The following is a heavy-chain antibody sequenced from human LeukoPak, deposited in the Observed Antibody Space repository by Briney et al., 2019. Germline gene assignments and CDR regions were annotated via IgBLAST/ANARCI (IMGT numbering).Heavy chain of an antibody. V-gene: IGHV3-7*01. J-gene: IGHJ4*02. D-gene: IGHD3-10*01. CDR2: IKQDGSEK. CDR1: GFTFSSYS. CDR3: AKISITMVRGVFTDY. Sequence: GGSLRLSCAASGFTFSSYSMNWVRQAPGKGLEWVANIKQDGSEKYYVDSVKGRFTISRDNAKNSLYLQMNSLRAEDTAVYYCAKISITMVRGVFTDYWGQGTLVTVSS.